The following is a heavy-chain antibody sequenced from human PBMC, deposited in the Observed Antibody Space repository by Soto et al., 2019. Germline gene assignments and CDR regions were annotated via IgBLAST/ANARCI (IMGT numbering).Heavy chain of an antibody. CDR3: ARDKDGNDYGLLGY. Sequence: EVQLVESGGGLVQPGGSLRLSCAASGFTVRSNYMSWVRQGPGKGLEWVSVIYSGGSTYYADSVRGRFTISRDNSKNTLDLQMHSLTADDTAVYYCARDKDGNDYGLLGYWGQGTLVTVSS. J-gene: IGHJ4*02. CDR1: GFTVRSNY. CDR2: IYSGGST. D-gene: IGHD5-12*01. V-gene: IGHV3-53*01.